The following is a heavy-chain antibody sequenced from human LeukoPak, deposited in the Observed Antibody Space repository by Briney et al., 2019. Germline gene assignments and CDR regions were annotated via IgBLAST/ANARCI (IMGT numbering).Heavy chain of an antibody. CDR3: ARDRRGWSDY. CDR2: INQDGSEK. Sequence: PRGSLRLSCAASGFAFSSYWMSWVRQAPGKGLEWVANINQDGSEKYYLDSVKGRFTISRDNAKNSLYLQMNSLRAEDKAVYYCARDRRGWSDYWGQGTLVTVS. J-gene: IGHJ4*02. V-gene: IGHV3-7*01. CDR1: GFAFSSYW. D-gene: IGHD6-19*01.